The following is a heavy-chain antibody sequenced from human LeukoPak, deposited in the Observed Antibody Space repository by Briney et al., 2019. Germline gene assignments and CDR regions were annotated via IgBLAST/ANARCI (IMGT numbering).Heavy chain of an antibody. CDR2: ISGSGGST. Sequence: GSLRLSCAASGFTFRTYGMHWVRQAPGKGLEWVSAISGSGGSTYYADSVKGRFTTSRDNSKNTLYLQMNSLRAEDTAVYYCAKGMVRGDLDVWGQGTLVTVSS. J-gene: IGHJ4*02. V-gene: IGHV3-23*01. D-gene: IGHD3-10*01. CDR3: AKGMVRGDLDV. CDR1: GFTFRTYG.